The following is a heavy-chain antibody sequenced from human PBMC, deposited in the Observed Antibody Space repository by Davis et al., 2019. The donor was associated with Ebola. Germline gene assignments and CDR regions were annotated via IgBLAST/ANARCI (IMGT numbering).Heavy chain of an antibody. CDR3: AKDANRRIAVAGREFDY. J-gene: IGHJ4*02. Sequence: GESLKISCAASGFTFSNAWMSWVRQAPGKGLEWVSVIYSGGSTYYADSVKGRFTISRDNSKNTLYLQMNSLRAEDTAVYYCAKDANRRIAVAGREFDYWGQGTLVTVSS. D-gene: IGHD6-19*01. CDR1: GFTFSNAW. V-gene: IGHV3-66*01. CDR2: IYSGGST.